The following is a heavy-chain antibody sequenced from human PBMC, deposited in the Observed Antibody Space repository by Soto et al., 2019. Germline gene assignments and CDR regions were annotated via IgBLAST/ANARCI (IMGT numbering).Heavy chain of an antibody. CDR3: ARGGYNYGPEDY. D-gene: IGHD5-18*01. V-gene: IGHV1-69*06. CDR2: IVPIFGTT. J-gene: IGHJ4*02. CDR1: KAVFTSGS. Sequence: QVHMVQSGAEVKKPGSSVKVSCKAPKAVFTSGSISWVRQAPGQGLEWMGGIVPIFGTTDYAQNFQGRLTLTADKTTNTFFMELTSLKSEDSAFYFCARGGYNYGPEDYWGQGTLVTVSS.